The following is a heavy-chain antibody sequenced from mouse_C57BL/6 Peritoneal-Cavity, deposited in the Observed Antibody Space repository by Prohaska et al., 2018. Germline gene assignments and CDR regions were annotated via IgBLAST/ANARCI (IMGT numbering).Heavy chain of an antibody. CDR3: GRGEYFDV. V-gene: IGHV1-11*01. Sequence: QIQLQQSGAELASPGASVTLSCKASGYTFTDHILHWVKKRPGQGLEWIGRIYPVSGETNYNKKFMGKATFSVDRSSRTVYMVLNSRTSDDPGVDDCGRGEYFDVWGTGTTVTVSS. J-gene: IGHJ1*03. CDR1: GYTFTDHI. CDR2: IYPVSGET.